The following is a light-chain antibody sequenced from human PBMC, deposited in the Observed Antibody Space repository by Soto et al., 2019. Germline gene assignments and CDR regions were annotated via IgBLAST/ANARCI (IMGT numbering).Light chain of an antibody. V-gene: IGKV3-20*01. CDR1: QSVSSSY. CDR2: GAS. Sequence: EPVLTQSPGTLSLSPGERVTLSCRTSQSVSSSYLAWYQQKPGQAPRLLMYGASNRASGIPDRFSGSGSGTDFTLTISRLEPEDFAVYYCQQYGGSSLIIFGQGTRLEIK. J-gene: IGKJ5*01. CDR3: QQYGGSSLII.